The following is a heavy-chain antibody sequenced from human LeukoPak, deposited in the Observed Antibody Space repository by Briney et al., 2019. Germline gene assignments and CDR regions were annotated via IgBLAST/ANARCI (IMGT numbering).Heavy chain of an antibody. CDR1: GFTFSSYW. D-gene: IGHD3-22*01. CDR2: IKQDGSEK. Sequence: GGSLRLSCAASGFTFSSYWMSWVGEAPGKGLEWVANIKQDGSEKYYADSVKGRFTISRDNAKNSLYLQMNSLRAEDTAFYYCAKAPSGDSSGYYTDAFDIWGQGTMVTVSS. CDR3: AKAPSGDSSGYYTDAFDI. V-gene: IGHV3-7*03. J-gene: IGHJ3*02.